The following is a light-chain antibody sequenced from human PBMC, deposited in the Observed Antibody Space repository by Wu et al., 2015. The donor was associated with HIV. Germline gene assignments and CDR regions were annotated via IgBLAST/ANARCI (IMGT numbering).Light chain of an antibody. J-gene: IGKJ2*03. CDR1: QSISIW. CDR2: KAS. Sequence: DIQMTQSPSTLSASVGDRVTITCRASQSISIWLAWYQQKPGKAPNLLIYKASTLESGVPSRFSGSGSGTEFTLTISSLQPDDFATYYCQQYNRYSYSFGQGTKLEIK. CDR3: QQYNRYSYS. V-gene: IGKV1-5*03.